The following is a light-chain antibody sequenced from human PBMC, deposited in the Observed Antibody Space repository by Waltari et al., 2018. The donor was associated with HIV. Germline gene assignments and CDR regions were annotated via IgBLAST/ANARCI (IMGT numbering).Light chain of an antibody. CDR2: RND. J-gene: IGLJ3*02. V-gene: IGLV1-47*01. CDR1: KSNIGNNF. Sequence: QPKMTQAPSASKTPGQRITMSCSGSKSNIGNNFIYWYQQIPGAAPRLVMARNDRRPAWGPDRFSGTKSGTSAFLAITDLRLDDEATYVCASWDDNLRHWVFGGGTKLTVL. CDR3: ASWDDNLRHWV.